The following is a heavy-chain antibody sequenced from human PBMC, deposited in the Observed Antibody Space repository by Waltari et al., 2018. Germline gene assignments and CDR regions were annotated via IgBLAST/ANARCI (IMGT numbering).Heavy chain of an antibody. CDR3: SGGPYRSSYHPPDY. J-gene: IGHJ4*02. V-gene: IGHV3-48*03. Sequence: EVQLVESGGGPVQPGGSLRLSCAASGFIFSNPEMNWVRRAPGKGLEGVSYISSTGNTIYYADSVKGRFSVYRDNDKNSLYLQMNSLRADDTALYFCSGGPYRSSYHPPDYWGQGTPVTVSS. CDR2: ISSTGNTI. D-gene: IGHD6-19*01. CDR1: GFIFSNPE.